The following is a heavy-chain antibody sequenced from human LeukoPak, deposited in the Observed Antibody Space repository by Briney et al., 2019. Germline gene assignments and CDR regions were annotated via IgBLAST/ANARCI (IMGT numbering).Heavy chain of an antibody. D-gene: IGHD3-3*01. Sequence: ASVKVSCKASGYTFTSYGISWARQAPGQGLEWMGWISAYNGNTNYAQTLQGRVTITTDTSTSTAYMELRSLRSDDTAVYYCARANKRITIFGVVIIPRPFDYWGQGTLVTVSS. V-gene: IGHV1-18*01. CDR2: ISAYNGNT. J-gene: IGHJ4*02. CDR3: ARANKRITIFGVVIIPRPFDY. CDR1: GYTFTSYG.